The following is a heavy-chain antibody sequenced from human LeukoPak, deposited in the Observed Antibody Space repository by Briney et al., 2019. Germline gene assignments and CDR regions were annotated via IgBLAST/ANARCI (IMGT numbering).Heavy chain of an antibody. CDR2: IYYSGST. Sequence: TSETLSLTCTVSGGSISSYYWSWIRQPPGKGLEWIGYIYYSGSTNYNPSLKSRVTISVDTSKNQFSLKLSSVTAADTAVYYCAREGVAGTSPFDYWGQGTLVTVSS. J-gene: IGHJ4*02. CDR3: AREGVAGTSPFDY. D-gene: IGHD6-19*01. CDR1: GGSISSYY. V-gene: IGHV4-59*01.